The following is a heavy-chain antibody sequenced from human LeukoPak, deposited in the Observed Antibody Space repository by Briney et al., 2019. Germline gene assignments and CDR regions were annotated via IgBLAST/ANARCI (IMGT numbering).Heavy chain of an antibody. Sequence: RRSPRLSCAASGFTLSGYGMHSVRQAPGKGLGWVAVISLDVSNTYYADSVKGRFTIYRDNSKNTLYLKMNSLRAEDTAVYYCAKVEYYDILTGYGPFDYWGQGTLVTVSS. CDR1: GFTLSGYG. D-gene: IGHD3-9*01. CDR2: ISLDVSNT. CDR3: AKVEYYDILTGYGPFDY. J-gene: IGHJ4*01. V-gene: IGHV3-30*18.